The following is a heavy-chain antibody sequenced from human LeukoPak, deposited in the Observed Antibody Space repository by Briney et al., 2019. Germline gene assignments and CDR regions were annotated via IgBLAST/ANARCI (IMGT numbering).Heavy chain of an antibody. Sequence: SETLSLTCTVSGGSINSYYWSWIRQPPGKGLEWIGYIYYSGSANYNPSLKSRVTISVDTSKNQFSLRLSSVTAADTAVYYCARHVVGYSYGPFDSWGRGTLVTVSS. V-gene: IGHV4-59*08. CDR1: GGSINSYY. CDR2: IYYSGSA. J-gene: IGHJ4*02. D-gene: IGHD5-18*01. CDR3: ARHVVGYSYGPFDS.